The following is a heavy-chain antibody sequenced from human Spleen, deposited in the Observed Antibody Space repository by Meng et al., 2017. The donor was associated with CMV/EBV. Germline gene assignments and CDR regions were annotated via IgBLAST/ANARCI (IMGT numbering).Heavy chain of an antibody. Sequence: GSLRLSCTVSGGSISSSSYYWGWIRQPPGKGLEWIGSIYYSGSTYYNPSLKSRVTISVDTSKNQFSLKLSSVTAADTAVYYCARRSPPRIAARPRGYYFDYWSQGTLVTVSS. V-gene: IGHV4-39*07. J-gene: IGHJ4*02. D-gene: IGHD6-6*01. CDR2: IYYSGST. CDR3: ARRSPPRIAARPRGYYFDY. CDR1: GGSISSSSYY.